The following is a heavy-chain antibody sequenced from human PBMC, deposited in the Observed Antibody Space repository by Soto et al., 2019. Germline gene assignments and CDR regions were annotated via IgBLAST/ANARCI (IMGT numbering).Heavy chain of an antibody. D-gene: IGHD6-13*01. V-gene: IGHV1-2*02. CDR2: INPNSGGT. J-gene: IGHJ5*02. CDR1: RYTFTGYY. Sequence: GASVKVCCRASRYTFTGYYMHWLRQAPGQGLEWMGWINPNSGGTNYAQKFQGRVTMPRETSISTAYMELSRLRSDDTAVYYCARDPGQGHSSSWYFSWGQGTLVTVSS. CDR3: ARDPGQGHSSSWYFS.